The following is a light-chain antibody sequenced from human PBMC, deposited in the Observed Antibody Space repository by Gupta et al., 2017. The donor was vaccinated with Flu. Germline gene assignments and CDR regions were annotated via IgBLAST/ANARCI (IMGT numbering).Light chain of an antibody. CDR1: QSVRDY. CDR3: QQRDNWPLT. V-gene: IGKV3-11*01. Sequence: EIVLTQSPAVLSSPPGGRVTRSCRASQSVRDYLAWYHQRPGQSPRLLIYDASNRATDVPARFNASGSDTDFTLTISGLEPEDSGVYFCQQRDNWPLTFGGGTKVEIK. CDR2: DAS. J-gene: IGKJ4*01.